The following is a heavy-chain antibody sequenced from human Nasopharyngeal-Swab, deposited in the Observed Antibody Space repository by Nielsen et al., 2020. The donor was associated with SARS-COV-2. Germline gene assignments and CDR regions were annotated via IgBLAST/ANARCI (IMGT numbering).Heavy chain of an antibody. J-gene: IGHJ6*02. V-gene: IGHV3-30*03. CDR2: ISYDGSNT. CDR1: GFTFSSYG. Sequence: GESLKISCAASGFTFSSYGLQWVRQAPGKGLEWVAVISYDGSNTYYADSVKGRFTISRNNSKNTLYLQRNSLRAEDTAVYYCARDRGARDIVVVPATTRYYYYGMDVWGQGTTVTVSS. CDR3: ARDRGARDIVVVPATTRYYYYGMDV. D-gene: IGHD2-2*01.